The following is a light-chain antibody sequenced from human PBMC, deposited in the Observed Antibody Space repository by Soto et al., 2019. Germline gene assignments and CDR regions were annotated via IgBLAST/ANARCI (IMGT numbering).Light chain of an antibody. J-gene: IGLJ1*01. Sequence: QSVLTQPPSASGTPGQRVTISCSGSSSNIGSNTVNWYQKLPGTAHKLLIYSYSQRPSGVPDRFSGPKSGTSASLAVSGLQSEDEADPYCAAWDDSLDVYVFRTVTKVTVL. CDR1: SSNIGSNT. CDR2: SYS. V-gene: IGLV1-44*01. CDR3: AAWDDSLDVYV.